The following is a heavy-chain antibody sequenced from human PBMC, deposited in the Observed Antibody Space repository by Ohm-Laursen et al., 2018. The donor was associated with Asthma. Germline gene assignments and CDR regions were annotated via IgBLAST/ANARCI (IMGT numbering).Heavy chain of an antibody. D-gene: IGHD2-21*02. CDR2: IIPIFGTA. CDR3: ARAPYCGGDCYYYYYYGMDV. Sequence: ASVKVSCKASGGTFSSYAISWVRQAPGQGLEWMGGIIPIFGTANYAQKFQGRVAMTRDTSTSTVYMELSSLRSEDTAVYYCARAPYCGGDCYYYYYYGMDVWGQGTTVTVSS. CDR1: GGTFSSYA. J-gene: IGHJ6*02. V-gene: IGHV1-69*05.